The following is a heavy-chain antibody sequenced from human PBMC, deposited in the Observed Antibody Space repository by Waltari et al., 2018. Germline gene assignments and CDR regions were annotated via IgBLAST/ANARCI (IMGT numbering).Heavy chain of an antibody. V-gene: IGHV1-69*01. D-gene: IGHD3-3*01. Sequence: VQLVQSGAEVKKPGESLKISCKGSGYSFTSYWIGWVRQAPGQGLEWMGGIIPIFGTANYAKKFQGRVTITADESTSTAYMELSSLRSEDTAVYYCARDRDYDFWSGYYLPYNWFDPWGQGTLVTVSS. CDR2: IIPIFGTA. J-gene: IGHJ5*02. CDR1: GYSFTSYW. CDR3: ARDRDYDFWSGYYLPYNWFDP.